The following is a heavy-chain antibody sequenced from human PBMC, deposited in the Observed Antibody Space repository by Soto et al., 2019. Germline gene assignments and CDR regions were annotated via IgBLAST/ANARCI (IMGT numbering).Heavy chain of an antibody. Sequence: GGSLILSCAASGFTFNNYAMNWVRQAPGKGLEWVSGVSGSGGSTNYADSVKGRFTISRDNAKNTLYLQMNSLRAEDTALYYCAKGTRYCSGDSCYFGYWGQGTLVTVSS. V-gene: IGHV3-23*01. D-gene: IGHD2-15*01. CDR1: GFTFNNYA. CDR3: AKGTRYCSGDSCYFGY. J-gene: IGHJ4*02. CDR2: VSGSGGST.